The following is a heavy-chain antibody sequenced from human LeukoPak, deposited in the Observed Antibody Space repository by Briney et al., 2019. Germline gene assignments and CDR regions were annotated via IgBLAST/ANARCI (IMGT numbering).Heavy chain of an antibody. V-gene: IGHV4-59*01. J-gene: IGHJ2*01. CDR2: IYYSGST. D-gene: IGHD6-19*01. CDR1: GGSISSYY. Sequence: PSETLSLTCTVSGGSISSYYWSWIRKPPRKGLEWIGYIYYSGSTNYNPSLKGRVTISVDPSKNQFSLKLSSVTAADTAVYYCARGRVAGTGYWYFDLWGRGTLVTVSS. CDR3: ARGRVAGTGYWYFDL.